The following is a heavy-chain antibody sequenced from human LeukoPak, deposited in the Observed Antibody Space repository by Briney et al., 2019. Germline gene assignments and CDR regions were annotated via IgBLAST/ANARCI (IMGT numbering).Heavy chain of an antibody. V-gene: IGHV1-2*02. D-gene: IGHD3-22*01. CDR3: ARDPPNYYDSSGPDY. Sequence: GASVKVSCKASGYTFTGYYMHWVRQAPGQGLEWMGWINPNSGGTNYAQKFQGRVTMTRDTSISTAYMELSRLRSDDTAVYYCARDPPNYYDSSGPDYWGQGTLVTVSS. J-gene: IGHJ4*02. CDR2: INPNSGGT. CDR1: GYTFTGYY.